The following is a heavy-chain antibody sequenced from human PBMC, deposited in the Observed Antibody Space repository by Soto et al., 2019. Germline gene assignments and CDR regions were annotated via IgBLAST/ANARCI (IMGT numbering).Heavy chain of an antibody. CDR1: GFTFSSYA. CDR3: AKGVPGIAVAGTGYFQH. CDR2: ISGSGDST. D-gene: IGHD6-19*01. Sequence: GGSLRLSCAASGFTFSSYAVSWVRQAPGKGLEWVSGISGSGDSTYYADSVKGRFTISRDNSKNTLYLQMNSLRAEDTAVYYCAKGVPGIAVAGTGYFQHWGQGTLVTVS. V-gene: IGHV3-23*01. J-gene: IGHJ1*01.